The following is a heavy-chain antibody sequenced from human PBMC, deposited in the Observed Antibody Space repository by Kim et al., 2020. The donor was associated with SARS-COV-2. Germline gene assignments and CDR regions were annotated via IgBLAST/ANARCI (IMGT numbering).Heavy chain of an antibody. V-gene: IGHV4-59*13. CDR1: GGSINNFY. Sequence: SETLSLTCTVSGGSINNFYWSWIRQPPGERLEWIGFIYYTGSANYNASLKSRVTMSVDLSKNHFSLDLSSVTAADTAVYYCARGGWSLDFWGRGTLVTVSS. D-gene: IGHD6-19*01. CDR3: ARGGWSLDF. J-gene: IGHJ4*02. CDR2: IYYTGSA.